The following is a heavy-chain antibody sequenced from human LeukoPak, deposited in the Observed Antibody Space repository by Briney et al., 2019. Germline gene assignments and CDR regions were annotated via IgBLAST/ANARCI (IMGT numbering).Heavy chain of an antibody. Sequence: RPGGSLRLSCAASGFTFSSYAMSWVRQAPGKGLEWVSAISGSGGSTYYADSVKGRFTISRDNSKNTLYLQMNSLRAEDTAVYYCAKDHCSSTSCPLDYWGQGTRVTVSS. CDR2: ISGSGGST. CDR1: GFTFSSYA. J-gene: IGHJ4*02. D-gene: IGHD2-2*01. V-gene: IGHV3-23*01. CDR3: AKDHCSSTSCPLDY.